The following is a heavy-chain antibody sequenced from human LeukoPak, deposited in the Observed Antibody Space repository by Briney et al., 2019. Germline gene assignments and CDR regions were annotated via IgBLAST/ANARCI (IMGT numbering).Heavy chain of an antibody. J-gene: IGHJ6*04. CDR2: ISGSGGST. CDR1: GFTFSSYA. V-gene: IGHV3-23*01. Sequence: PWGSLRLSCAASGFTFSSYAMSWVRQAPGKGLEWVSAISGSGGSTYYADSVKGRFTISRDNAKNSLYLQMNSLRAEDTAVYYCAELGITMIGGVWGKGTTVTISS. D-gene: IGHD3-10*02. CDR3: AELGITMIGGV.